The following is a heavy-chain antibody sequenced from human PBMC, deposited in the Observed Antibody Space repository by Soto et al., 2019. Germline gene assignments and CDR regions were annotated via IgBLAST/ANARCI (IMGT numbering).Heavy chain of an antibody. Sequence: GGSLRLSCAASGFTFSSYAMHWVRQAPGKGLEWVAVISYDGSNKYYADSVKGRFTISRDNSKNTLYLQMNSLRAEDTAVYYCARDPSGTVTKRTLYYFDYWGQGTLVTVSS. J-gene: IGHJ4*02. CDR1: GFTFSSYA. D-gene: IGHD4-17*01. V-gene: IGHV3-30-3*01. CDR2: ISYDGSNK. CDR3: ARDPSGTVTKRTLYYFDY.